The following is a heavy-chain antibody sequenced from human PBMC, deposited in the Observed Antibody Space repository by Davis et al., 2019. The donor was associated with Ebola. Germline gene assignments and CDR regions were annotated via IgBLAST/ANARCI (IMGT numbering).Heavy chain of an antibody. J-gene: IGHJ4*02. D-gene: IGHD6-13*01. CDR3: ARASSSWAPFDY. CDR2: INWNSGNT. V-gene: IGHV3-9*01. Sequence: GGSLRLSCAASGFTFDDYALHWVRQAPGKGLEWVSGINWNSGNTGYADSVKGRFTISRDNAKNSLYLQMNSLRAEDTAVYYCARASSSWAPFDYWGQGTLVTVSS. CDR1: GFTFDDYA.